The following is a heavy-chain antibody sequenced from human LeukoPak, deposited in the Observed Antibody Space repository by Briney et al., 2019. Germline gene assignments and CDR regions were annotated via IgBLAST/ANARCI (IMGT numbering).Heavy chain of an antibody. V-gene: IGHV3-7*01. CDR3: ARIRSGWFHAFDI. J-gene: IGHJ3*02. CDR2: IKQDGSET. D-gene: IGHD6-19*01. Sequence: GGSLRLSCAASGFAFSSYSMTWVRQAPGKGLQWVANIKQDGSETYYVDSVRGRFSISRDNTKISLYLQMNSSRAEDTAVYYCARIRSGWFHAFDIWGRGTMVTVSS. CDR1: GFAFSSYS.